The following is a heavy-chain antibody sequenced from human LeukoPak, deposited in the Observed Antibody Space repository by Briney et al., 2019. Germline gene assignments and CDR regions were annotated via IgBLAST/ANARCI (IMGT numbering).Heavy chain of an antibody. V-gene: IGHV3-7*01. CDR2: INKDGSEK. CDR1: GFTFCNHW. Sequence: PGGYLTLYCSASGFTFCNHWMKWVRQAPGKGLEGLANINKDGSEKNYVHSVKGRFTISRDNAKNSLYLQMNYLRPEDTAVYYCARQDHGPDYWGQGTLVTVSS. J-gene: IGHJ4*02. CDR3: ARQDHGPDY. D-gene: IGHD1-14*01.